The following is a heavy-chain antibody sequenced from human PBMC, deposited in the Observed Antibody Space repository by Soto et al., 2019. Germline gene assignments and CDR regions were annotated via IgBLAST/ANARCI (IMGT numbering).Heavy chain of an antibody. V-gene: IGHV3-64*01. CDR1: GFSFSTYT. CDR3: ASIQGQRLDYFDY. CDR2: ISGTGLAT. Sequence: GGSLRLSCAASGFSFSTYTMYWVRQAPGKGLEYVSSISGTGLATAYANSVKGRFTISRDNSKNTLYLQMGSLGLEDTAVYYCASIQGQRLDYFDYWGQGTLVTVSS. D-gene: IGHD6-25*01. J-gene: IGHJ4*02.